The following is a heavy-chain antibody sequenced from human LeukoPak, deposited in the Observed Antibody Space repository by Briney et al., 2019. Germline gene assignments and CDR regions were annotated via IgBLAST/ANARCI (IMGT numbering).Heavy chain of an antibody. Sequence: SETLSLTCAVYGGSFSGYYWSWIRQPAGKGLEWIGRIYTSGSTNYNPSLKSRVTMSVDTSKNQFSLKLSSVTAADTAVYYCATWYYYDSSDYYLPDYWGQGTLVTVSS. V-gene: IGHV4-59*10. CDR3: ATWYYYDSSDYYLPDY. CDR1: GGSFSGYY. D-gene: IGHD3-22*01. J-gene: IGHJ4*02. CDR2: IYTSGST.